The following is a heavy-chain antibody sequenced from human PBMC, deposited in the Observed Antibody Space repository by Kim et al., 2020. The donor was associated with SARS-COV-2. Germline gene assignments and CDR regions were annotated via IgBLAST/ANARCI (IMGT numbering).Heavy chain of an antibody. J-gene: IGHJ4*02. V-gene: IGHV3-15*01. CDR3: ITERSSSWSIGH. Sequence: GGSLRLSCAASGFTFSNAWMNWVRQAPGQGLEWVGRIKGRPESGTTDYAAPAKGRFVISRDDSKNSVYLQLSSLKTEDIAVYYCITERSSSWSIGHWGQGTLVTVSS. CDR2: IKGRPESGTT. D-gene: IGHD6-13*01. CDR1: GFTFSNAW.